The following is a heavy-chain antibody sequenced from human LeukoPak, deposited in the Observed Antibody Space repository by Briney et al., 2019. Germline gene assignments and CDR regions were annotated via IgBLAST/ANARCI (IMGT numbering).Heavy chain of an antibody. V-gene: IGHV3-30*03. J-gene: IGHJ4*02. CDR3: ARLGDSSGYYDY. Sequence: GSLRLSCAASGFTFSTYAMHWVRQAPGKGLEWVAVISLDGSNNYYADSVRGRFIISRDNSKNTLNLQMNSLRAEDTAVYYCARLGDSSGYYDYWSQGTLVTVSS. CDR2: ISLDGSNN. CDR1: GFTFSTYA. D-gene: IGHD3-22*01.